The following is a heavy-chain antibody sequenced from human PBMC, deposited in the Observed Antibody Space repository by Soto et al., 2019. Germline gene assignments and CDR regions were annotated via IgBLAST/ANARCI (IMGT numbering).Heavy chain of an antibody. Sequence: QVQLVESGGGLVKPGGSLRLSCAASGFTFSDYYMSWIRQAPGKGLEWVPYISSSGSTIYYADSVKGRFTIYRDNAKNSLYLQMNSMRAEDTAVYYCASTTDPFYYYYYMDVWGKGNTVTVSS. J-gene: IGHJ6*03. CDR3: ASTTDPFYYYYYMDV. CDR2: ISSSGSTI. V-gene: IGHV3-11*01. D-gene: IGHD4-4*01. CDR1: GFTFSDYY.